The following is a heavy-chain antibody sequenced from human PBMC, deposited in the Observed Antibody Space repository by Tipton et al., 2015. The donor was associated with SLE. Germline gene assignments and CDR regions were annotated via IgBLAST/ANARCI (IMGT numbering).Heavy chain of an antibody. CDR2: IVGGGTRT. Sequence: GSLRLSCAASGFTFSSYAMNWVRQAQGKGLEWGSGIVGGGTRTFYSDSVKGRFIVSRDNFKNTLHLQMTSLRTEDTAVYYCAKELSSTSRGSFDDWGQGTLVSVSS. CDR3: AKELSSTSRGSFDD. J-gene: IGHJ4*02. V-gene: IGHV3-23*01. D-gene: IGHD1-26*01. CDR1: GFTFSSYA.